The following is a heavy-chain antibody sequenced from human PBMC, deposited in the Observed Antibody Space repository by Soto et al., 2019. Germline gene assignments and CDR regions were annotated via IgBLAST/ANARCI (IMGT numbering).Heavy chain of an antibody. J-gene: IGHJ6*02. CDR3: AREGGASDTAMNDGMDV. CDR1: GGSISSGGYY. V-gene: IGHV4-31*03. CDR2: IYYSGST. Sequence: PSETLSLTCTVSGGSISSGGYYWSWIRQHPGKGLEWIGYIYYSGSTYYNPSLKSRVTISVDTSKNQFSLKLSSVTAADTAVYYCAREGGASDTAMNDGMDVWGQGTTVTVYS. D-gene: IGHD5-18*01.